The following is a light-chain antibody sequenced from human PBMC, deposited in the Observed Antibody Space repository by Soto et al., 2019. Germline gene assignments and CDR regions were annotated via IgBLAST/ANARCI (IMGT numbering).Light chain of an antibody. J-gene: IGLJ3*02. V-gene: IGLV6-57*04. Sequence: NFMLTQPHSVSESPGKTVTISCTRSSGSIATSYVQWYQQRPGSAPTTVIYEDNQRPSGVPDRFSGSIDSSSNSASLTISGLKTEDEADYYCQSYDRFNRVFGGGTKLTVL. CDR3: QSYDRFNRV. CDR1: SGSIATSY. CDR2: EDN.